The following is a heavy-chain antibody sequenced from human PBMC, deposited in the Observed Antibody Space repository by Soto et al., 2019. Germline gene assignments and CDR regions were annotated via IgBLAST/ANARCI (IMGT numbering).Heavy chain of an antibody. CDR2: RYDDGST. D-gene: IGHD2-21*01. CDR3: ARGRLVVPPFDS. Sequence: SETLSLTCTVSGGSIRSSIYYWGWIRQPPGKGLEWIVSRYDDGSTFYNPSLKSRVTISVDTSKNQFSLKLTSVTAADTAIYYCARGRLVVPPFDSWGRGTLVTVSS. V-gene: IGHV4-39*01. CDR1: GGSIRSSIYY. J-gene: IGHJ5*01.